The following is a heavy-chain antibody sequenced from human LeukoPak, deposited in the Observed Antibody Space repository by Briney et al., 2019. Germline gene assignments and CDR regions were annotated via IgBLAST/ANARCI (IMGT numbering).Heavy chain of an antibody. D-gene: IGHD3-22*01. CDR3: ARGPWDYYDSSGYYPIDY. CDR1: GFTFSSYG. V-gene: IGHV3-30*03. Sequence: GGSLRLSCAASGFTFSSYGMSWVRQAPGKGLEWVAVISYDGSNKYYADSVKGRFTISRDNSKNTLYLQMNSLRAEDTAVYYCARGPWDYYDSSGYYPIDYWGQGTLVTVSS. J-gene: IGHJ4*02. CDR2: ISYDGSNK.